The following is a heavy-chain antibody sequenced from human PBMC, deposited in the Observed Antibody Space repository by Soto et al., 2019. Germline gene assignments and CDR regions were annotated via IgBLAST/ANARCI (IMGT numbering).Heavy chain of an antibody. CDR2: IIPIFGTA. CDR1: GGTFSSYA. CDR3: ARMGDSSGWYEGSYYFDY. Sequence: QVQLVQSGAEVKKPGSSVKVSCKASGGTFSSYAISWVRQAPGQGLEWMGGIIPIFGTANYAQKFQGRVTITADESTSTAYMELSRLRSEDTAVYYCARMGDSSGWYEGSYYFDYWGQGTLVTVSS. D-gene: IGHD6-19*01. V-gene: IGHV1-69*01. J-gene: IGHJ4*02.